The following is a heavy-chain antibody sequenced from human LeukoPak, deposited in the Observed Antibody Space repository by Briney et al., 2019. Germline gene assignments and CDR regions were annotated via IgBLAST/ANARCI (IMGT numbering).Heavy chain of an antibody. Sequence: GGSLRLSCAASGFTFSSYEMNWVRQAPGKGLEWASYISSSGSTIYYADSVKGRFTISRDNAKNSLYLQMNSLRAEDTAVYYCARDQNSHYYYYYMDVWGKGTTVTISS. D-gene: IGHD2/OR15-2a*01. CDR2: ISSSGSTI. CDR3: ARDQNSHYYYYYMDV. V-gene: IGHV3-48*03. J-gene: IGHJ6*03. CDR1: GFTFSSYE.